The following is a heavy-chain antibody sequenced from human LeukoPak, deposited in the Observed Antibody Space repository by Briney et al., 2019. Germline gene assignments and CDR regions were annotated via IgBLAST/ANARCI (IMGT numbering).Heavy chain of an antibody. CDR2: IYYSGST. CDR3: ARARGYYRTDYFDY. D-gene: IGHD3-3*01. J-gene: IGHJ4*02. Sequence: KPSETLSLTCTVSGGSISSSSYYWGWIRQPPGKGLERIGSIYYSGSTYYNPSLKSRVTISVDTSKNQFSLKLSSVTAADTAVYYCARARGYYRTDYFDYWGQGTLVTVSS. CDR1: GGSISSSSYY. V-gene: IGHV4-39*07.